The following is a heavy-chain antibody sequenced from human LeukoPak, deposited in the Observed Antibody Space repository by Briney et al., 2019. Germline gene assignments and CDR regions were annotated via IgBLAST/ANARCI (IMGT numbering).Heavy chain of an antibody. Sequence: SETLSLTCTVSGYSISGGYYWGWIRQPPGKGLEWIGSIYHSGSTYYNPSLKSRVTISVDTSKNQFSLKLSSVTAADTAVYYCALTPAHAFDIWGQGTMVTVSS. CDR2: IYHSGST. CDR3: ALTPAHAFDI. CDR1: GYSISGGYY. V-gene: IGHV4-38-2*02. J-gene: IGHJ3*02.